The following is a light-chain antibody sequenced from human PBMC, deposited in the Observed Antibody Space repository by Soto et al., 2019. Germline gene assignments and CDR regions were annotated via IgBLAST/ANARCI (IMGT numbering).Light chain of an antibody. Sequence: QSVLTQPPSASGTPGQRVTISCSGSNSNIGSNTVNWYQQLPGTAPKLLIYSNNQRPSGVPGRFSDSKSGTSASLAISGLQSEDEADYYCASWDDRLNGVVFGGGTKVTVL. CDR2: SNN. CDR1: NSNIGSNT. J-gene: IGLJ2*01. V-gene: IGLV1-44*01. CDR3: ASWDDRLNGVV.